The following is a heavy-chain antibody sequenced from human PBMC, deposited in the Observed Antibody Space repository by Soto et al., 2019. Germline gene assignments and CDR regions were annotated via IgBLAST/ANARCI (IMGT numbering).Heavy chain of an antibody. D-gene: IGHD4-17*01. CDR1: GFTFSSYS. Sequence: EVQLVESGGGLVQPGGSLRLSCAASGFTFSSYSMNWVRQAPGKGLEWASYISSSSSTIYYADSVKGRFTISRDNAKNALYLQMNSLRAEDTAVYYCASAYGDYQGYFDYWGQGTLVTVSS. V-gene: IGHV3-48*01. CDR2: ISSSSSTI. CDR3: ASAYGDYQGYFDY. J-gene: IGHJ4*02.